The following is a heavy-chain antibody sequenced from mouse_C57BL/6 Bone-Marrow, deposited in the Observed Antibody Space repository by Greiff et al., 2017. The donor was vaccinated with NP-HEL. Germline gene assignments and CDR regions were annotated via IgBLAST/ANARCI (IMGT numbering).Heavy chain of an antibody. CDR2: IHPADSDT. D-gene: IGHD1-1*01. CDR1: GYTFTSYW. CDR3: AIRYYGSSDNYAIDY. Sequence: VQLQQPGAELVKPGASVKVSCTASGYTFTSYWMHWVKQRPGQGLEWIGRIHPADSDTNYTHKFKGKATLTVDKSSSTAYMQLSSLKSEDSAVYYCAIRYYGSSDNYAIDYWGQGTSVTVSS. J-gene: IGHJ4*01. V-gene: IGHV1-74*01.